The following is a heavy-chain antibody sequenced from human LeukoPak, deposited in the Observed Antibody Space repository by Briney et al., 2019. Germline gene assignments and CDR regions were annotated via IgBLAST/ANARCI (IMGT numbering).Heavy chain of an antibody. J-gene: IGHJ4*02. CDR3: ARDRLRPTGTTRYFDY. Sequence: GESLKISCKASGYTFTSYGISWVRQAPGQGLEWMGWISAYNGNTNYAQKLQGRVTMTTDTSTSTAYMELRSLRSDDTAVYYCARDRLRPTGTTRYFDYWGQGTLVTVSS. CDR1: GYTFTSYG. CDR2: ISAYNGNT. D-gene: IGHD1-7*01. V-gene: IGHV1-18*01.